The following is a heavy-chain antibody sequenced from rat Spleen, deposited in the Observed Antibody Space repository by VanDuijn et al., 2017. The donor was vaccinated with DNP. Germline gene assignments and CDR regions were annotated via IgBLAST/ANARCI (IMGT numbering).Heavy chain of an antibody. CDR3: TRDPLYNSGALDA. V-gene: IGHV2-6*01. CDR1: GFSLTSYP. D-gene: IGHD4-3*01. Sequence: QVQLKESGPGLVQPSQTLSLTCTVSGFSLTSYPVSWVRHPPGKGLEWIASMSSGGSTYYNSGLKSRLRISRDTSKSQVFLKINSLQIEDTAIYFCTRDPLYNSGALDAWGQGISVTVSS. J-gene: IGHJ4*01. CDR2: MSSGGST.